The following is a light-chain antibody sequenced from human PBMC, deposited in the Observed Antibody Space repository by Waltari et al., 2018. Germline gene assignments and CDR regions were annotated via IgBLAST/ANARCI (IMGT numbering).Light chain of an antibody. CDR3: QQGDTSPPT. V-gene: IGKV1-12*01. CDR1: QDISTS. Sequence: EIHMTQSPSSVSASVGDRASISCRASQDISTSLAWYQQKSGKAPSLLIYHSSTLQSGVPSRFSGAGTGTDFTLTINNLHPEDFATYFCQQGDTSPPTFGPGTKVELK. J-gene: IGKJ1*01. CDR2: HSS.